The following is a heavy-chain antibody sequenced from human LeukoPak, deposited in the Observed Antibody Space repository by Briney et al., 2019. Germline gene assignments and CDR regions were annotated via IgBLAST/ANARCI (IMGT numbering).Heavy chain of an antibody. J-gene: IGHJ4*02. CDR3: ARQDSSGWYGLDFDY. D-gene: IGHD6-19*01. CDR1: GGSISSYY. CDR2: IYYSGST. Sequence: SSETLSLTCTVSGGSISSYYWSWIRQPPGKGLEWIGYIYYSGSTNYNPSLKSRVTISVDTSKNQFSLKLSSVTAADTAVHYCARQDSSGWYGLDFDYWGQGTLVTVSS. V-gene: IGHV4-59*08.